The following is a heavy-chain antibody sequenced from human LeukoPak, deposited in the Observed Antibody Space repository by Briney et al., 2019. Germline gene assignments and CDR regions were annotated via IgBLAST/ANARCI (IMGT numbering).Heavy chain of an antibody. CDR2: INHSGST. J-gene: IGHJ5*02. V-gene: IGHV4-34*01. Sequence: PSETLSLTCAVYGGSFSGYYWSWIRQPPGKGLEWIGEINHSGSTNYNPSLKSRVTISVDTSKNQISLKLSSVTAADTALYYCAREGRFGVISRPVWFDPWGQGTLVTVSS. D-gene: IGHD3-10*01. CDR1: GGSFSGYY. CDR3: AREGRFGVISRPVWFDP.